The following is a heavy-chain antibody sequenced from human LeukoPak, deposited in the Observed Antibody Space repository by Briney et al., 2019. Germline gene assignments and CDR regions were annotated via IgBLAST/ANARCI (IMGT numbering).Heavy chain of an antibody. V-gene: IGHV3-23*01. Sequence: PGPCLRLSCAASGFTFNDYYMSWLRPQPGKGLGWVSAISGSGGSTCYADSVKGRFTISRDNTKNTLYLQMKSLRAEDTAVYYCAKARERVCFDYWGQGTLVTVSS. CDR2: ISGSGGST. CDR1: GFTFNDYY. CDR3: AKARERVCFDY. J-gene: IGHJ4*02. D-gene: IGHD6-13*01.